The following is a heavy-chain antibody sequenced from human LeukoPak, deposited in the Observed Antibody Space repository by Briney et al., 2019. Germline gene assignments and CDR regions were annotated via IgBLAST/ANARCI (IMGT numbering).Heavy chain of an antibody. CDR1: GYSFTDYY. CDR2: INPNSGGT. J-gene: IGHJ5*02. CDR3: ARADRLAGGPYLIGP. Sequence: ASVTASCKPSGYSFTDYYMHWVRQAPGQGLEWMGWINPNSGGTSSAQKFQGRVTMTRDTSITTVYVEVSWLTSDDTAIYYCARADRLAGGPYLIGPWGQGTLVTVSS. D-gene: IGHD2-21*01. V-gene: IGHV1-2*02.